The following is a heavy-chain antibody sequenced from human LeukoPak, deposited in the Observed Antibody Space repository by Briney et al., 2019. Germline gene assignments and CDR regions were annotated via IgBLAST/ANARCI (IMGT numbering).Heavy chain of an antibody. CDR1: GFTFSSYS. V-gene: IGHV3-21*01. CDR2: ISSSSSYI. CDR3: ARDLIAAAVNYYYYGMDV. J-gene: IGHJ6*04. Sequence: GGSLRLSCAASGFTFSSYSMNWVRQAPGKGLEWVSSISSSSSYIYYAVSVKGRFTISRDNAKNSLYLQMNSLRAEDTAVYYCARDLIAAAVNYYYYGMDVWGKGTTVTVSS. D-gene: IGHD6-13*01.